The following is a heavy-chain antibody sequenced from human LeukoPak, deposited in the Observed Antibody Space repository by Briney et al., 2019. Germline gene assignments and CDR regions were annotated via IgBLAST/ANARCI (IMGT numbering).Heavy chain of an antibody. D-gene: IGHD2-2*01. CDR3: ARGGPQYPKGWFDR. V-gene: IGHV1-8*01. J-gene: IGHJ5*02. CDR1: GYTFTSYD. Sequence: ASVKVSCKASGYTFTSYDINWVRQATGQGLEWMGWMNPNSGNTGYAQKLQGRVTMTSNTYISTAYMELSSLRSEDTAVYYCARGGPQYPKGWFDRWGQGTLVTVSS. CDR2: MNPNSGNT.